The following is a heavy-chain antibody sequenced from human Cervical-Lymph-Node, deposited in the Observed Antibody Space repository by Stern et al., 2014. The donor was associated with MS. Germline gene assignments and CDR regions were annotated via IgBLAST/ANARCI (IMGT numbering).Heavy chain of an antibody. Sequence: VQLVESGGDVVQPGRSLRLACEVSGFTFSRYAIHWVRQAPGKGLEWVAFISYHGRDKYYAESVRGRFSISRDNSKNTVFLQMDSLGPQDTAIYYCTRQDQQLVTFDYWGQGTLVSVSS. CDR1: GFTFSRYA. D-gene: IGHD5-18*01. J-gene: IGHJ4*02. CDR2: ISYHGRDK. V-gene: IGHV3-30-3*01. CDR3: TRQDQQLVTFDY.